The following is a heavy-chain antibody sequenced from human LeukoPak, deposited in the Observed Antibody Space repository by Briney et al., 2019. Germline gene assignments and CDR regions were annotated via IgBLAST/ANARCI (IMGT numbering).Heavy chain of an antibody. V-gene: IGHV3-21*01. J-gene: IGHJ3*02. D-gene: IGHD5-12*01. Sequence: GGSLRLSCAASGFTFSRYSMNWVRQAPGKGLEWVSSISISSSYIYYADSVKGRFTMSRDNAKNSLYLQVNSLRAEDTAVYYSARDLSDIVATHDAFDIWGQGTMVTVSS. CDR3: ARDLSDIVATHDAFDI. CDR2: ISISSSYI. CDR1: GFTFSRYS.